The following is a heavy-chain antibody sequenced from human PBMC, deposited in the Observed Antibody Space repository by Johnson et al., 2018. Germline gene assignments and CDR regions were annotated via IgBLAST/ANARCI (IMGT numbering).Heavy chain of an antibody. CDR1: GGTFSSYA. CDR2: IIPSFGTA. D-gene: IGHD1-26*01. J-gene: IGHJ1*01. V-gene: IGHV1-69*01. CDR3: ARDRGVGAPEYFQH. Sequence: SCKASGGTFSSYAISWVRQAPGQGLEWMGGIIPSFGTANYAQKFQGRVTITADESTSTAYMELSSLRSEDTAVYYCARDRGVGAPEYFQHWGQGTLVTVSS.